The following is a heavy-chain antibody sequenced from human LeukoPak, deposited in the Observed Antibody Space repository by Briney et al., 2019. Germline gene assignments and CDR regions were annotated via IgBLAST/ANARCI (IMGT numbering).Heavy chain of an antibody. D-gene: IGHD2-15*01. V-gene: IGHV3-23*01. CDR1: GFTFNNYA. CDR3: AKGVGYCSGGSCQQFDY. J-gene: IGHJ4*02. CDR2: ISASGVMT. Sequence: SGGSLRLSCAASGFTFNNYAMTWVRQAPGKGLEWVSSISASGVMTYYADSVKGRFTVSRDNSKNSLYLQMSSLTAADTAVYYCAKGVGYCSGGSCQQFDYWGQGALVTVSS.